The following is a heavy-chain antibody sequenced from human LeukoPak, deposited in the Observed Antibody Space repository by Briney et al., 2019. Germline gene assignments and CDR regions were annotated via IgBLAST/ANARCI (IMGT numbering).Heavy chain of an antibody. J-gene: IGHJ4*02. D-gene: IGHD5-12*01. CDR2: INQDGSEK. Sequence: GGSLRLSCVASGFTFSRYWMNWVRQAPGKGLEWVANINQDGSEKNYVDSVKGRFTISRDNAKNLLYLQMNSLRAEDTAVYYCASDYDSGYWGQGTLVTVSS. CDR1: GFTFSRYW. CDR3: ASDYDSGY. V-gene: IGHV3-7*01.